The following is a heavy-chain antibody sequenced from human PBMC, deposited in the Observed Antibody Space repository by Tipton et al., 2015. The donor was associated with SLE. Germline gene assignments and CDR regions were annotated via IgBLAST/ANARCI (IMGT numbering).Heavy chain of an antibody. D-gene: IGHD5-24*01. CDR3: AKSRDGYNGDY. Sequence: SLRLSCAAPGFTFSSYAMSWVRQAPGKGLEWVSTISGSGGNTYYADSVKGRFTISRDNSKNTLYLQMNSLRAEDTAVYYCAKSRDGYNGDYWGQGTLVTVSS. J-gene: IGHJ4*02. CDR2: ISGSGGNT. V-gene: IGHV3-23*01. CDR1: GFTFSSYA.